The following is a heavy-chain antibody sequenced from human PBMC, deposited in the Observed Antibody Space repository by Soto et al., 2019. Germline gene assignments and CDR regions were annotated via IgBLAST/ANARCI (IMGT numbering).Heavy chain of an antibody. CDR2: IYPGDSDT. D-gene: IGHD3-9*01. Sequence: PGESLKISCKGSGYSFTSYWIGWVRQMPGKGLEWMGIIYPGDSDTRYSPSFQGQVTISADKSISTAYLQWSSLKASDTAMYYCARTPQSSWYYYIWTGYPDAFDIWGQGTMVTVSS. CDR3: ARTPQSSWYYYIWTGYPDAFDI. V-gene: IGHV5-51*01. CDR1: GYSFTSYW. J-gene: IGHJ3*02.